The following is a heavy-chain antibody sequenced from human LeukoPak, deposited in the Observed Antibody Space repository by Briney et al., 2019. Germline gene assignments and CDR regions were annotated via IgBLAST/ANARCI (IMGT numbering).Heavy chain of an antibody. CDR2: ISSSSSYI. CDR1: GFTFSSYS. CDR3: ARDPTIFGVVITGWFDP. D-gene: IGHD3-3*01. J-gene: IGHJ5*02. Sequence: PGGSLRLSCAASGFTFSSYSMNWVRQAPGKGLEWVSSISSSSSYIYYADSVKGRFTISRDNAKNSLYLQMNSLRAEDTAIYYCARDPTIFGVVITGWFDPWGQGTLVTVSS. V-gene: IGHV3-21*01.